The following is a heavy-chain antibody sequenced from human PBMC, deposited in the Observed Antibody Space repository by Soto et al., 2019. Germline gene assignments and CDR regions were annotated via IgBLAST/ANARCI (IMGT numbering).Heavy chain of an antibody. CDR2: YGGSGGST. D-gene: IGHD3-16*01. CDR3: GKCRGRAYHYYDMDV. Sequence: DVQLLESGGGLAQRGGSLRLSCAASGFSFSTYGMTWVRQAPGKGLEWVSYGGSGGSTYYAHCVKGRFTISRDNSKNTLYLQLNSLRAEDTAVYYCGKCRGRAYHYYDMDVWGNGTTVTVSS. J-gene: IGHJ6*03. CDR1: GFSFSTYG. V-gene: IGHV3-23*01.